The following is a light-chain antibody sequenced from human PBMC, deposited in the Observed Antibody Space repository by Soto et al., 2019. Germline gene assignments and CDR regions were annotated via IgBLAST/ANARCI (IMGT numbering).Light chain of an antibody. CDR2: GAS. J-gene: IGKJ5*01. V-gene: IGKV3-20*01. Sequence: LVLTQSPGTLSLSPGARATLSCRASQSVTSNSLAWYHQKFGQPPRLLIYGASSRATGIPDRFSGSGSGTDFTLTISRLEPEDFAVYYCQQYGSSLITFGQGTRLEIK. CDR1: QSVTSNS. CDR3: QQYGSSLIT.